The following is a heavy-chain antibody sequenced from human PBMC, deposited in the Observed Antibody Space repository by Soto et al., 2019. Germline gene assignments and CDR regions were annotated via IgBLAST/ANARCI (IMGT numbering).Heavy chain of an antibody. D-gene: IGHD3-22*01. J-gene: IGHJ4*02. CDR3: ARAGVYYDSSGYYDY. Sequence: QVQLQESGPGLVKPSQTLSLTCTVSGGSISSGDYYCSWIRQPPGKGLEWTGYIYYSGSTYYNPSLKSRVTIAVDTSKNQCSLKLSSVTAADTAVYYCARAGVYYDSSGYYDYWGQGPLVTVS. V-gene: IGHV4-30-4*01. CDR1: GGSISSGDYY. CDR2: IYYSGST.